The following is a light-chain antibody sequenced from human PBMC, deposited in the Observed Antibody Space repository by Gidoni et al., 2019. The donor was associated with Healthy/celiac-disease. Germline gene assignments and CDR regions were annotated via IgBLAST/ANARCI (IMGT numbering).Light chain of an antibody. CDR2: GAS. Sequence: EIVLTQSPGTLSLSPGERATLSCRASQSVSSSYLAWYQQKPGQAPRLLLYGASSRATGIPDRFSGRGSGTDFTLTISSLEPQDFAVYYCQQYGSSPLVTFGGGTKVEIK. CDR1: QSVSSSY. V-gene: IGKV3-20*01. CDR3: QQYGSSPLVT. J-gene: IGKJ4*01.